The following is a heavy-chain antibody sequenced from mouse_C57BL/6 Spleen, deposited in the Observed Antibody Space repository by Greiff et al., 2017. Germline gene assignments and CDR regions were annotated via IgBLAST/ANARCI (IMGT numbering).Heavy chain of an antibody. CDR3: ARDWGTDD. J-gene: IGHJ2*01. V-gene: IGHV5-4*01. CDR2: ISDGGSYT. D-gene: IGHD3-3*01. CDR1: GFTFSSYA. Sequence: EVKLMESGGGLVKPGGSLKLSCAASGFTFSSYAMPWVRQTPEKRLEWVATISDGGSYTYYPDNVKGRFTISRDNAKNNLYLQMSHLKSDDTAMYYYARDWGTDDWGQGTTLTVSS.